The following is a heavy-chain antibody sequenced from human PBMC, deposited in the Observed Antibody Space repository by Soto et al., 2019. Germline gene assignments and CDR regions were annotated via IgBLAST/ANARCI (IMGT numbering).Heavy chain of an antibody. CDR3: ARDPGSSYSSSWYYYYYMDV. CDR2: ISSSSSTI. D-gene: IGHD6-13*01. V-gene: IGHV3-48*01. J-gene: IGHJ6*03. CDR1: GFTFSSYS. Sequence: EVQLVESGGGLVQPGGSLRLSCAASGFTFSSYSMNWVRQAPGKGLEWGSYISSSSSTIYYADSVKGRFTISRDNAKNSLYLQMNSLRAEDTAVYYCARDPGSSYSSSWYYYYYMDVWGKGTTVTVSS.